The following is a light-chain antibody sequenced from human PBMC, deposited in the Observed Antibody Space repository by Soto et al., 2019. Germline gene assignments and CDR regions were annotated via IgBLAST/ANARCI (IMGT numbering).Light chain of an antibody. CDR1: QSFSSNY. V-gene: IGKV3-20*01. CDR3: QQYDSSPYS. J-gene: IGKJ2*03. Sequence: EIVLRQSPGTLSLSPGKRATLSCRASQSFSSNYLAWYQQKPGQAPRLLIYGASIRATGIPDRFSGSGSGTDFTLTISRLEPEDLAVYYCQQYDSSPYSFGQGTKLEIK. CDR2: GAS.